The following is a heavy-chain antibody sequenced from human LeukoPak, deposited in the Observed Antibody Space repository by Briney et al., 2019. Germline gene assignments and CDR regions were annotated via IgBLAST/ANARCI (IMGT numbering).Heavy chain of an antibody. Sequence: SGTLSLTCAVSGASINSSNWWSWVRQSPGQGLEWIGEIYHSGSTNYNPSLKSRVTISVDKSKNQFSLKVTSVTAADTAMYYCARDQRYYDSSGYPEDGFDVWGQGTMVTVSS. V-gene: IGHV4-4*02. CDR3: ARDQRYYDSSGYPEDGFDV. CDR2: IYHSGST. J-gene: IGHJ3*01. CDR1: GASINSSNW. D-gene: IGHD3-22*01.